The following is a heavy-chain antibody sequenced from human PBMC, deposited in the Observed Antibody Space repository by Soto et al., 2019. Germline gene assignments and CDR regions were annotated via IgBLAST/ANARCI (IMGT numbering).Heavy chain of an antibody. CDR1: GYSFTSYW. Sequence: PGASLKISCKGSGYSFTSYWISWVRQMPGKGLEWMGRMDPSDSYTNYSPSFQGHVTISADKSISTAYLQWSSLKASDTAMYYCARQHGDYGRYYYYDGMDVWGQGTTVTVSS. CDR2: MDPSDSYT. CDR3: ARQHGDYGRYYYYDGMDV. V-gene: IGHV5-10-1*01. D-gene: IGHD4-17*01. J-gene: IGHJ6*02.